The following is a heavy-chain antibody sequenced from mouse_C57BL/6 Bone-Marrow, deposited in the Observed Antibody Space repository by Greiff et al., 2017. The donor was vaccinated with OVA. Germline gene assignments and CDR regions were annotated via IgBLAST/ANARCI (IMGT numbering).Heavy chain of an antibody. CDR3: ARDYYGRWYFDV. D-gene: IGHD1-1*01. CDR1: GYTFTSYW. CDR2: INPSNGGT. J-gene: IGHJ1*03. Sequence: QVHVKQPGTDLVKPGASVKLSCKASGYTFTSYWMHWVKQRPGQGLEWIGNINPSNGGTNYNEKFKSKATLTVDKSSSTAYMQLSSLTSEDSAVYYCARDYYGRWYFDVWGTGTTVTVSS. V-gene: IGHV1-53*01.